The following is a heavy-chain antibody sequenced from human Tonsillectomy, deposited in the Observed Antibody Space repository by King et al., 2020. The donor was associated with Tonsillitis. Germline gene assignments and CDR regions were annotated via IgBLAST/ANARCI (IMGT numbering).Heavy chain of an antibody. V-gene: IGHV3-23*04. CDR2: IRGSGDST. CDR1: GVTFSSYA. Sequence: VQLVEAGGGLVQPGGSLRLSCAASGVTFSSYAMSWVRQAPVKGLEGVSTIRGSGDSTYYADSVKGRFAISRDSSKNTLSLQMNSLRAEDTAVFYCARSQRGYSYSYWYFDLWGRGTVITVSS. CDR3: ARSQRGYSYSYWYFDL. D-gene: IGHD5-18*01. J-gene: IGHJ2*01.